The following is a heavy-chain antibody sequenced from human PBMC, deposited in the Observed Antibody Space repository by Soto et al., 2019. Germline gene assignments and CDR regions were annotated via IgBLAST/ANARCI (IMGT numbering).Heavy chain of an antibody. Sequence: QVQLVESGGGVVQPGRSLRLSCAASGFTFSRYGMHWVRQAPGKGLEWVAVIWYDGSNKYYADSVKGRFTISRDNSKNTLYLQMNSLGAEDTAVYYCARDQGTYGSGGMDVWGQGTTVTVSS. V-gene: IGHV3-33*01. CDR1: GFTFSRYG. D-gene: IGHD3-10*01. CDR2: IWYDGSNK. J-gene: IGHJ6*02. CDR3: ARDQGTYGSGGMDV.